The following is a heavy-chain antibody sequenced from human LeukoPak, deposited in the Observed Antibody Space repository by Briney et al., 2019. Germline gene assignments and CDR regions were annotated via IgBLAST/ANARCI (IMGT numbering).Heavy chain of an antibody. Sequence: SETLSLTCAVSGGSISSSNWWSWVRQPPGKGLEWIGEIYHSGSTNYNPSLKSRVTISVDKSKNQFPLKLSSVTAADTAVYYCARGDEGYCSSTSCRYYYYYGMDVWGQGTTVTVSS. J-gene: IGHJ6*02. V-gene: IGHV4-4*02. CDR1: GGSISSSNW. CDR2: IYHSGST. CDR3: ARGDEGYCSSTSCRYYYYYGMDV. D-gene: IGHD2-2*01.